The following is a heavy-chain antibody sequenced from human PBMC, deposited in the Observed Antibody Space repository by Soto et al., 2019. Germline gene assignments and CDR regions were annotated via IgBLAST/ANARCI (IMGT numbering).Heavy chain of an antibody. D-gene: IGHD3-3*01. J-gene: IGHJ4*02. CDR2: IYWDDDK. V-gene: IGHV2-5*02. CDR1: GFSLTTSGVG. CDR3: AHRVLRTVFGLVTTTAIYFDF. Sequence: QITLNESGPTQVKPRQTLTLTCTFSGFSLTTSGVGVGWIRQSPEKAPEGLALIYWDDDKRYSPSLKGRLTITKDTSKNQVVLTMADLDPADTATYYCAHRVLRTVFGLVTTTAIYFDFWGQGTPVAVSS.